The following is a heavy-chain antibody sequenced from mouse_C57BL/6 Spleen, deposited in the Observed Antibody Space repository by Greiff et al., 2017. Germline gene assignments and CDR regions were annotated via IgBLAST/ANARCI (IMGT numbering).Heavy chain of an antibody. CDR3: AREGLPLDY. V-gene: IGHV1-80*01. CDR2: NYPGDGDT. Sequence: QVQLKQSGAELVKPGASVKISCKASGYAFSSYWMNWLKQRPGKGLEWIGQNYPGDGDTNYNGKFKGKATLTAAKSSSTAYMQLSSLTSEDSAVYFCAREGLPLDYWGQGTTLTVSS. J-gene: IGHJ2*01. D-gene: IGHD2-4*01. CDR1: GYAFSSYW.